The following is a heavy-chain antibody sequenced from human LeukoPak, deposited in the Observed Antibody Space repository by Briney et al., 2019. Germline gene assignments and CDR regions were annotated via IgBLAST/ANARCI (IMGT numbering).Heavy chain of an antibody. V-gene: IGHV3-21*01. CDR2: ISSSSSYI. Sequence: GGSLRLSCAASGFTFSSYNMNWVRQAPGKGLEWVSSISSSSSYIYYADSVKGRFTISRDNAKNSLYLQMNSLRAEDTAVYYCARDTPDCGDCLFDYWGQGTLVTVSS. CDR1: GFTFSSYN. CDR3: ARDTPDCGDCLFDY. J-gene: IGHJ4*02. D-gene: IGHD2-21*02.